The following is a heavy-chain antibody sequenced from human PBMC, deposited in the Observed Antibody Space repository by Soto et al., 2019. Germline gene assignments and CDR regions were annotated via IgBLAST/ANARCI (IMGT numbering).Heavy chain of an antibody. Sequence: PGGSLRLSCVASGINLINHAMTWVRQAPGKGLEWVSTVSETGTVTYYADSVKGRFTISRDNSRNTLYLQLNNLRAEDTAVYYCLTASSGTRGEDFWGPGALVTVSS. CDR2: VSETGTVT. V-gene: IGHV3-23*01. CDR3: LTASSGTRGEDF. CDR1: GINLINHA. J-gene: IGHJ4*02. D-gene: IGHD3-16*01.